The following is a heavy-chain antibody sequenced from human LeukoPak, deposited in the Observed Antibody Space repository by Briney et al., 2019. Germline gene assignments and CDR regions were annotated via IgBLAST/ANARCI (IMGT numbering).Heavy chain of an antibody. J-gene: IGHJ4*02. V-gene: IGHV3-30-3*01. CDR2: ISYDGSNK. Sequence: GRSLRLSCAASGFTFSSYAMHWVRQAPGKWLEWVAVISYDGSNKYYADSMKGRFTISRDNSKNTLYLQMNSLRAEDTAVYYCARDARDGYNSFWDYWGQGTLVTVSS. CDR3: ARDARDGYNSFWDY. CDR1: GFTFSSYA. D-gene: IGHD5-24*01.